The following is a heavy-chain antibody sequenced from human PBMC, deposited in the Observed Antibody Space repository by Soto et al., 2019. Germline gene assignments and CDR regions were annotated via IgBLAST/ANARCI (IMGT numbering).Heavy chain of an antibody. V-gene: IGHV1-3*04. D-gene: IGHD6-13*01. CDR1: GYTFTSYG. Sequence: ASVKVSCKASGYTFTSYGISWVRQAPGQGLEWMGWINTGNGYTKYSQKFQGRVTITRDTSASTAYMELSSLRSEDTAVYFCAREFNSSWSPIDYWGQGTLVTVPQ. CDR3: AREFNSSWSPIDY. J-gene: IGHJ4*02. CDR2: INTGNGYT.